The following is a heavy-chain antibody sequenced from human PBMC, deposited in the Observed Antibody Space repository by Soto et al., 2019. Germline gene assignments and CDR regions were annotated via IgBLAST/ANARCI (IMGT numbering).Heavy chain of an antibody. V-gene: IGHV3-30*04. D-gene: IGHD5-12*01. Sequence: PGGSLSLSCAASGFPFSSYPMHWVRQAPVKGLEWVAAISYDGSNKYYAESVKGRFTISRDNSKNTLYLQMNSLRAEDMAVYYCAKDRTRYSLTTILDYWGQGTLVTVSS. CDR1: GFPFSSYP. J-gene: IGHJ4*02. CDR2: ISYDGSNK. CDR3: AKDRTRYSLTTILDY.